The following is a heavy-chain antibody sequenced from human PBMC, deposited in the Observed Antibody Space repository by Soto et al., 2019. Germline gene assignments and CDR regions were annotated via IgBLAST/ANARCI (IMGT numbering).Heavy chain of an antibody. V-gene: IGHV3-48*01. CDR3: AREGGAYYFDY. CDR2: ISSSSSTI. D-gene: IGHD1-26*01. CDR1: GLTFSSYS. Sequence: EVQLVESGGGLVQPGGSLRLSCAASGLTFSSYSMNWVRQAPGKGLEWVSYISSSSSTIYYADSVKGRFTISRDNAKNSLYLQINSLRAEDTAVYYWAREGGAYYFDYWGQGTLVTVSS. J-gene: IGHJ4*02.